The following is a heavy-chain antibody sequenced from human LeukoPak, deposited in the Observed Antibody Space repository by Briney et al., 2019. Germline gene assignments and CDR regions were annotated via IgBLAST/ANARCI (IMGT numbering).Heavy chain of an antibody. J-gene: IGHJ4*02. CDR2: INHSGST. V-gene: IGHV4-34*01. CDR3: ARHFHHASDY. D-gene: IGHD3-3*02. CDR1: GGSFSGYY. Sequence: ASETLSLTCAVYGGSFSGYYWSWIRQPPGKGLEWIGEINHSGSTNYNPSLKSRVTISVDTSKNQFSLKLSSVTAADTAVYYCARHFHHASDYWGQGTLVTVSP.